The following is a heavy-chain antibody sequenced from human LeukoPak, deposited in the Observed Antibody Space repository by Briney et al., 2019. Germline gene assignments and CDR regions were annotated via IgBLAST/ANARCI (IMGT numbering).Heavy chain of an antibody. D-gene: IGHD6-13*01. CDR2: IFGSGVTT. Sequence: GGSLRVSCAASRFTFSSNTMSWVRQAPGGGLAWVSAIFGSGVTTFYADSVKGRFTIHGENSKNTLFLQMNSLRAEDTAIYYCTKRTPEYSSSWCLDYWGQGTLVTVSS. V-gene: IGHV3-23*01. CDR3: TKRTPEYSSSWCLDY. CDR1: RFTFSSNT. J-gene: IGHJ4*02.